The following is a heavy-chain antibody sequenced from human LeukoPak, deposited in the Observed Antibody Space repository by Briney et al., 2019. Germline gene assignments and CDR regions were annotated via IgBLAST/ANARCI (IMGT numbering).Heavy chain of an antibody. V-gene: IGHV1-3*01. CDR1: GYTFTSYA. D-gene: IGHD2-15*01. CDR2: INAGNGNT. CDR3: ARDWGELPAAH. Sequence: ASVTVSCTASGYTFTSYAMHWVRQAPGQRLEWMGWINAGNGNTEYSQKFQGRVTITRDTSASTAYMELSSLRSEDTAVYYCARDWGELPAAHWGQGTLVTVSS. J-gene: IGHJ4*02.